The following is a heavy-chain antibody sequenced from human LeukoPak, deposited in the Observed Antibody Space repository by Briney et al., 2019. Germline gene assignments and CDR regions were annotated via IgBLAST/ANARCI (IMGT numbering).Heavy chain of an antibody. V-gene: IGHV3-7*03. D-gene: IGHD2-15*01. CDR3: ARGRAYCSGDTCRLCYFDY. CDR2: IKRDGSER. Sequence: GGSLRLSCAASGFTFSNYWMSWVRQAPGKGLEWVANIKRDGSERYYVDSVKGRFTISRDDAKNSLHLQMNSLRAEDTAVYYCARGRAYCSGDTCRLCYFDYWGQGTLVTVSS. CDR1: GFTFSNYW. J-gene: IGHJ4*02.